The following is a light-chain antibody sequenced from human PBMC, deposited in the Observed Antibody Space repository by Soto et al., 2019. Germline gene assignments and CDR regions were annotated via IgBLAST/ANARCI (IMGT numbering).Light chain of an antibody. Sequence: DIQMTQSPSSLSASVGDRVTITCRASRDITDYLAWYQQKPGQVPKLLIYAASTLQSGVPSRFTASGSGTDFTLTITGLQPEDFATYYCQQSYSTPPYTFGQGTKLDMK. CDR3: QQSYSTPPYT. CDR2: AAS. CDR1: RDITDY. V-gene: IGKV1-27*01. J-gene: IGKJ2*01.